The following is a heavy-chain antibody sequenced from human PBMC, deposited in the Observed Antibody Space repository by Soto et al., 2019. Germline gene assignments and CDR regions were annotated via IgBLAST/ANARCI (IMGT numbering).Heavy chain of an antibody. CDR3: ARIQRWLQPYYFDY. V-gene: IGHV1-69*13. Sequence: ASVKVSCKASGVTFSSYAISWVRQAPGQGLEWMGGIIPIFGTANYAQKFQGRVTITADESTSTAYMELSSLRSEDTAVYYCARIQRWLQPYYFDYWGQGTLVTVSS. J-gene: IGHJ4*02. CDR2: IIPIFGTA. D-gene: IGHD5-12*01. CDR1: GVTFSSYA.